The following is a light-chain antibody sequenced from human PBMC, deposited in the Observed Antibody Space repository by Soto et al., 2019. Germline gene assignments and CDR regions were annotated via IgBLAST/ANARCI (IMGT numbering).Light chain of an antibody. V-gene: IGLV2-8*01. CDR3: SSCAASNNPYV. CDR1: SSDVGGCKF. CDR2: EVS. J-gene: IGLJ1*01. Sequence: QSALTQPPSASGSPGQSVTISCTGTSSDVGGCKFVSWYQQYPGKAPKLIIYEVSKRPSGVPDRFSGFKSGNTASLTVSGLQAEDEADYYCSSCAASNNPYVFGTGTKVTVL.